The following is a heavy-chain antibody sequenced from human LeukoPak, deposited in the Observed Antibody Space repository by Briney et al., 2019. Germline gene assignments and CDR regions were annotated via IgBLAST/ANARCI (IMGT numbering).Heavy chain of an antibody. CDR2: VSPYNGNT. J-gene: IGHJ4*02. Sequence: GASVKVSCKASGYTFTSYDINWVRQATGQGLEWMGRVSPYNGNTYYSQRFQDRVTITKDTSTGTAYMDLRNLRTDDTAMYYCARNGRVRRVVKDLFEYWGQGTLVAVSS. CDR3: ARNGRVRRVVKDLFEY. D-gene: IGHD3-10*01. CDR1: GYTFTSYD. V-gene: IGHV1-18*01.